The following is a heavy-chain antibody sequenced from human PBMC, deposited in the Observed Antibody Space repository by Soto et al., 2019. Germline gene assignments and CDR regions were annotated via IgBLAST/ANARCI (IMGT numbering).Heavy chain of an antibody. J-gene: IGHJ6*02. V-gene: IGHV4-34*01. Sequence: SDTLSLTCAVYGGSFSGYYWSWIRQPPGKGLEWIGEINHSGSTNYNPSLKSRVTISVDTSKNQFSLKLSSVTAADTAVYYCARGRILWFGESHGGYYYYYGMDVWGQGTTVT. CDR1: GGSFSGYY. D-gene: IGHD3-10*01. CDR2: INHSGST. CDR3: ARGRILWFGESHGGYYYYYGMDV.